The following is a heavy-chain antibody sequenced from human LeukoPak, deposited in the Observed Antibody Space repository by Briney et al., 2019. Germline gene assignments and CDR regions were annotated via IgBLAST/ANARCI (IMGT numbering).Heavy chain of an antibody. CDR2: ITSSGDST. Sequence: GGSLRLSCAASGFTFSSYYMTWVRQAPGKGLEWDSTITSSGDSTYYADSVKGRFTISRDNSKNTLNLQMVSLRAEDTAVYFCARYCSGVNCYLGVDYWGQGTLVTVSS. J-gene: IGHJ4*02. CDR1: GFTFSSYY. V-gene: IGHV3-23*01. D-gene: IGHD2-15*01. CDR3: ARYCSGVNCYLGVDY.